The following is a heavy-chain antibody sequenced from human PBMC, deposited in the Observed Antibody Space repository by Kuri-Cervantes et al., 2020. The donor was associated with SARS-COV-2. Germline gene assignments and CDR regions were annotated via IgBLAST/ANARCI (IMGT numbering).Heavy chain of an antibody. V-gene: IGHV3-23*01. J-gene: IGHJ4*02. CDR1: GFTFSSYA. Sequence: GESLKISCAASGFTFSSYAMSWVRQAPGKGLEWVSAISGSGGSTYYADSVKGRFTISRDNSKNTLYLQMNSLRAEDTAVYYCARDDGSGSYFTFDYWGQGTLVTVSS. CDR3: ARDDGSGSYFTFDY. D-gene: IGHD3-10*01. CDR2: ISGSGGST.